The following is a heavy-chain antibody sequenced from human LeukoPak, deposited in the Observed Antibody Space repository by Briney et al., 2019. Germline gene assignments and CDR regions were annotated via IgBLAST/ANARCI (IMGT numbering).Heavy chain of an antibody. Sequence: PSETLSLTCAVSGYSISSGYYWGWIRQPPGKGLEWIGSIYHSGSTYYNPSLKSRVTISVDTSKNQFSLKLSSVTAADTAVYYCARHGDYYDLDYWGQGTLVTVSS. CDR3: ARHGDYYDLDY. V-gene: IGHV4-38-2*01. CDR2: IYHSGST. CDR1: GYSISSGYY. D-gene: IGHD3-22*01. J-gene: IGHJ4*02.